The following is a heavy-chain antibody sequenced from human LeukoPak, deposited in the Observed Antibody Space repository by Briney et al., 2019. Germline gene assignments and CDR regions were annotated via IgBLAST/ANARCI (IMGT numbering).Heavy chain of an antibody. Sequence: GGSLRLSCAASGFTFSDYYMSWIRQAPGKGLEWVSYISSSGSTIYYADPVKGRFTISRDNAKNSLYLQMNSLRAEDTAVYYCASNSGSYYVVPYYFDYWGQGTLVTVSS. CDR2: ISSSGSTI. V-gene: IGHV3-11*01. CDR3: ASNSGSYYVVPYYFDY. D-gene: IGHD1-26*01. CDR1: GFTFSDYY. J-gene: IGHJ4*02.